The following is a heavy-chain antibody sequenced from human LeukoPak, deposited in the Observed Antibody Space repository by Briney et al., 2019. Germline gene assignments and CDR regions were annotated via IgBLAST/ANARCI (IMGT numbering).Heavy chain of an antibody. J-gene: IGHJ4*02. D-gene: IGHD3-22*01. CDR2: IYYSGST. V-gene: IGHV4-59*08. Sequence: SETLSLTCTVSGGSISSYYWSWIRQPPGKGLEWIGYIYYSGSTNYNPSLKSRVTISVDTSKNQFSLKLSSVTAADTAAYYCASLRLQGSGYYFSYWGQGTLVTVSS. CDR1: GGSISSYY. CDR3: ASLRLQGSGYYFSY.